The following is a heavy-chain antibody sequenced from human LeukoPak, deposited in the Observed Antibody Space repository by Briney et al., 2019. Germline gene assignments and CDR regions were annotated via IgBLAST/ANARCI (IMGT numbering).Heavy chain of an antibody. CDR2: ISYDGSNK. J-gene: IGHJ6*03. Sequence: GGSLRLSCAASGFTFSSYGMHWVRQAPGKVLEWVAVISYDGSNKYYADSVKGRFTISRDNSKNTLYLQMNSLRAEDTAVYYCAKDSSSWYYYYYMDVWGKGTTVTVSS. V-gene: IGHV3-30*18. D-gene: IGHD6-13*01. CDR1: GFTFSSYG. CDR3: AKDSSSWYYYYYMDV.